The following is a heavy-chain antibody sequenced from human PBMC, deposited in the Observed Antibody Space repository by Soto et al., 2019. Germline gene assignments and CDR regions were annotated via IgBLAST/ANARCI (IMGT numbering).Heavy chain of an antibody. J-gene: IGHJ4*02. D-gene: IGHD1-7*01. CDR3: ARDLELTTYFDY. CDR2: ISAYNGNT. Sequence: ASVKVSCKASGYTFASYGISWGRQAPGQGLEWMGWISAYNGNTNYAQKLQGRVTMTTDTSTSTAYMELRSLRSDDTAVYYCARDLELTTYFDYWGQGTLVTVSS. CDR1: GYTFASYG. V-gene: IGHV1-18*01.